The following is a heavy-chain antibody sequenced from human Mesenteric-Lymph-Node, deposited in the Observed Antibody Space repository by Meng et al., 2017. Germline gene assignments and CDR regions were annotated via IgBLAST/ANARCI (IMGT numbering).Heavy chain of an antibody. D-gene: IGHD2-15*01. J-gene: IGHJ4*02. V-gene: IGHV4-39*07. CDR2: IYYTGST. CDR3: ARVDVARVGYCSGGSCCSLHYLDY. CDR1: GGSISSSSYY. Sequence: GSLRLSCTVSGGSISSSSYYWGWIRQPPGKGLEWIGIIYYTGSTYYNPSLKSRVTISVDTSKNQFSLKLSSVTAADTAVYYCARVDVARVGYCSGGSCCSLHYLDYWGQGTLVTVSS.